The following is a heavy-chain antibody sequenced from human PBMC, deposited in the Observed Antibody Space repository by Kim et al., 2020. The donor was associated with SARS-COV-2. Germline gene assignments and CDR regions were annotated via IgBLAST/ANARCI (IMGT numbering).Heavy chain of an antibody. CDR1: GGSISSSNW. V-gene: IGHV4-4*02. CDR3: ARDRFMVRGAYTRGS. CDR2: IYHSGST. J-gene: IGHJ5*02. Sequence: SETLSLTCAVSGGSISSSNWWSWVRQPPGKGLEWIGEIYHSGSTNYNPSLKSRVTISVDKSKNQFSLKLSSVTAADTAVYYCARDRFMVRGAYTRGSWGQGTLVTVSS. D-gene: IGHD3-10*01.